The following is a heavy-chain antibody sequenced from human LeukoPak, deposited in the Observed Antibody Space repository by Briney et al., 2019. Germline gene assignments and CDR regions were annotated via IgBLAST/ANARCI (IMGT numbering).Heavy chain of an antibody. V-gene: IGHV3-30*02. CDR3: AKDGGYCSGGSCYSYYYGMDV. J-gene: IGHJ6*01. CDR2: IRYDGSNK. D-gene: IGHD2-15*01. CDR1: GFTFSSYG. Sequence: GGSLRLFCAASGFTFSSYGMHCVREAPGKGLEWVAFIRYDGSNKYYADSVKGRFTISRDNSKNTLYLQMNSLRAEDTAVYYCAKDGGYCSGGSCYSYYYGMDVWGQGTTVTVSS.